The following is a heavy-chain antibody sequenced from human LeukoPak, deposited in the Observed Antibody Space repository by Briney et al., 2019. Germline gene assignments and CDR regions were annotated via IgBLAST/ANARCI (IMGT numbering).Heavy chain of an antibody. CDR3: ARVRQLAEDY. CDR2: INPSGGST. J-gene: IGHJ4*02. V-gene: IGHV1-46*01. D-gene: IGHD6-6*01. CDR1: GYTFTSYY. Sequence: GASVKVSCKASGYTFTSYYMHWVRQASGQGLEWMGIINPSGGSTSYAQKFQGRVTMTRDMSTSTVYMELSRLRSEDTAVYYCARVRQLAEDYWGQGTLVTVSS.